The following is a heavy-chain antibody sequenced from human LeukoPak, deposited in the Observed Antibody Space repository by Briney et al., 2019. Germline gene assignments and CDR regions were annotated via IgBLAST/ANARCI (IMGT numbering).Heavy chain of an antibody. CDR2: INHSGST. J-gene: IGHJ6*02. Sequence: SETLSLTCAVYGGSFSGYYWSWIRQPPGKGLDWIGEINHSGSTNYNPSLKSRVTISVDTSKNQFSLKLSSVTAADTAVYYCARGRTLVVVAATHYYYYGMDVWGQGTTVTVSS. V-gene: IGHV4-34*01. D-gene: IGHD2-15*01. CDR3: ARGRTLVVVAATHYYYYGMDV. CDR1: GGSFSGYY.